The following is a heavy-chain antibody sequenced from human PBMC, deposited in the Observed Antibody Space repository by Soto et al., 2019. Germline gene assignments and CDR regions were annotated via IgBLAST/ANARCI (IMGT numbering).Heavy chain of an antibody. J-gene: IGHJ4*02. CDR1: GYTFTRYS. D-gene: IGHD1-26*01. CDR3: ARLLGPGTLDY. Sequence: QVQLMQSGAEVKKPGASVKVSCKTSGYTFTRYSIHWVRQAPGQRLEWMGWINAGNGNTKYSQKFQGRVTITRDTSASTAYMELSSLRSEDTAVYYCARLLGPGTLDYWGQGTLVTVSS. V-gene: IGHV1-3*01. CDR2: INAGNGNT.